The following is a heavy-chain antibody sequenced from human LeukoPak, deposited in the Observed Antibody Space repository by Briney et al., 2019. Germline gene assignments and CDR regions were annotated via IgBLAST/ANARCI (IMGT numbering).Heavy chain of an antibody. J-gene: IGHJ4*02. V-gene: IGHV1-2*02. CDR3: ARDHNSDY. Sequence: ASVKVSCKASGYTFTSYYMHWVRQAPGQGLEWMGWINPNNGGTNYAQNFQDRVTMTRDTSISTVYMELSRLRSDDTAVYYCARDHNSDYWGQGTLVTVSS. D-gene: IGHD5-24*01. CDR2: INPNNGGT. CDR1: GYTFTSYY.